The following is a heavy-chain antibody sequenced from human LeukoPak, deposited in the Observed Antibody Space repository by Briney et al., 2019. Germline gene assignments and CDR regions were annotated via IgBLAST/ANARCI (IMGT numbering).Heavy chain of an antibody. D-gene: IGHD2-2*01. J-gene: IGHJ5*02. V-gene: IGHV4-59*01. CDR3: ARDPGTTSRTWKFDP. CDR1: GGSISSYH. Sequence: SETLSLTCTVSGGSISSYHWSWIRQRPGKGLEWIGYIHNSGNTNYNPSLQSRVTMSLDLSKNQSSLRLNSVTVADTAVYYCARDPGTTSRTWKFDPWGQGTLVTVSS. CDR2: IHNSGNT.